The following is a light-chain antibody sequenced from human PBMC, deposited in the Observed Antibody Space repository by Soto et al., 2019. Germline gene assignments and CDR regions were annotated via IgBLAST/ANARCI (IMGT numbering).Light chain of an antibody. CDR3: QSADSSGTYVV. J-gene: IGLJ2*01. CDR2: KDS. V-gene: IGLV3-25*03. Sequence: SYELKQPPSVSVSPGQTARLTCSGDALPKQYAYWYQQMPGQAPVLVIYKDSERPSGIPERFSGSTSGTTVTLTVSGVQAEDEADYYCQSADSSGTYVVFGGGTKVTV. CDR1: ALPKQY.